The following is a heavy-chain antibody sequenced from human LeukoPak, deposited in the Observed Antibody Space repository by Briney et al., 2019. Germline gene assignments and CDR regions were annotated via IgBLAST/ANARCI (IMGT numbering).Heavy chain of an antibody. D-gene: IGHD6-19*01. CDR3: ARTEWQWLVRSVGAFDI. CDR2: ISSNGGST. Sequence: GGSLRLSCAASGFTFSSYAMHWVRQAPGKGLEYVSAISSNGGSTYYANSVKGRFTISRDNSKNTLYLQMGSLRAEDMAVYYCARTEWQWLVRSVGAFDIRGQGTMVTVSS. J-gene: IGHJ3*02. CDR1: GFTFSSYA. V-gene: IGHV3-64*01.